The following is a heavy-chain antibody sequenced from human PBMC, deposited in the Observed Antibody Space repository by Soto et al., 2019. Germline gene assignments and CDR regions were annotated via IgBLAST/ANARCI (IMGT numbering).Heavy chain of an antibody. J-gene: IGHJ6*02. CDR1: GGSISSYY. V-gene: IGHV4-59*01. CDR2: IYYSGST. Sequence: ETLSLTCTVSGGSISSYYWSWIRQPPGKGLEWIGYIYYSGSTNYNPSLKSRVTISVDTSKNQFSLKLSSVTAADTAVYYCAAELRGYSYGYYYYYGMDVWGQGTTVTVSS. D-gene: IGHD5-18*01. CDR3: AAELRGYSYGYYYYYGMDV.